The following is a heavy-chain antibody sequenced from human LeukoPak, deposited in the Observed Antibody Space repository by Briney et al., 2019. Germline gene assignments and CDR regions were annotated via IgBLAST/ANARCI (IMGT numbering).Heavy chain of an antibody. D-gene: IGHD3-10*01. CDR1: GYTFTGYY. CDR3: ARARGYYGSGSYYASDYYYYMDV. Sequence: GASVKVSCKASGYTFTGYYIHWVRQAPGQGLEWMGWINPKSGGTNYAQRFRGRVTMTRDTSISTAYLDLSRLKSDDTAVYYCARARGYYGSGSYYASDYYYYMDVWGKGTTVTISS. V-gene: IGHV1-2*02. J-gene: IGHJ6*03. CDR2: INPKSGGT.